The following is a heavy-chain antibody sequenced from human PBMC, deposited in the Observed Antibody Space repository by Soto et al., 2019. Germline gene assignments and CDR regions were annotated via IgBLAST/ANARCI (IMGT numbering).Heavy chain of an antibody. CDR3: ARAVDYYDSSGYYYFGH. CDR2: IIPIFGTA. CDR1: GGTFCSYA. V-gene: IGHV1-69*01. Sequence: QVQLVQSGAEVKKRGSSVKVSCKASGGTFCSYAISWVRQAPGQGLEWMGGIIPIFGTANYAQKFQGRVTITADEFTSTAYMKLSSLRSEDTAVYYCARAVDYYDSSGYYYFGHWGQGTLVTVSS. D-gene: IGHD3-22*01. J-gene: IGHJ4*02.